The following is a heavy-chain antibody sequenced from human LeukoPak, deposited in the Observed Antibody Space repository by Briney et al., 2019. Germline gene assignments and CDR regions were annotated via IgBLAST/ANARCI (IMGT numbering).Heavy chain of an antibody. V-gene: IGHV1-2*02. Sequence: GASVKVSCESSGYTFTAYAVHWVRQAPGQGLEWMGWITPSDGANYAQKFQGRVTMTRDTSMSTAYMDLNRLTSDDTAVYYCARSESYALDYWGQGTLVTVSS. CDR1: GYTFTAYA. CDR3: ARSESYALDY. D-gene: IGHD2-2*01. CDR2: ITPSDGA. J-gene: IGHJ4*02.